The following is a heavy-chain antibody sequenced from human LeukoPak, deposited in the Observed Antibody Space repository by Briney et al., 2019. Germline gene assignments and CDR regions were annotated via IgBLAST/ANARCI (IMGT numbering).Heavy chain of an antibody. CDR2: INPSGGST. Sequence: ASVKLSCKASGYTFTSYYFHWVRQAPGQGLQWMGIINPSGGSTSYAQSFQGRVTMTSDTSTSTVYMELSSLRSEGTAVYFCARRKYYSGGYYFDYWGQGTLVTVSS. D-gene: IGHD1-26*01. V-gene: IGHV1-46*01. CDR1: GYTFTSYY. CDR3: ARRKYYSGGYYFDY. J-gene: IGHJ4*02.